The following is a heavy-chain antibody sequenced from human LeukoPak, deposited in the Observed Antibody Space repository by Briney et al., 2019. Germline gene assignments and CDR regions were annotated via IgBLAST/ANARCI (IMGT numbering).Heavy chain of an antibody. D-gene: IGHD4-23*01. Sequence: SETLSLTCDVSGVSISTSIYYWAWIRQPPGKGLEWFGRVFYSGSAYYSPSFKSRLGIPLDTSKNQFSLQLSSVTVADTAVYYCARIGHGANSHLKWYFDVWGRGTLVTVSS. CDR2: VFYSGSA. V-gene: IGHV4-39*01. CDR3: ARIGHGANSHLKWYFDV. CDR1: GVSISTSIYY. J-gene: IGHJ2*01.